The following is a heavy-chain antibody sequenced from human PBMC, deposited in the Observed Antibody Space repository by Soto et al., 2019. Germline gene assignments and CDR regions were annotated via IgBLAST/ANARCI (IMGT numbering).Heavy chain of an antibody. CDR2: INSDGSST. D-gene: IGHD1-26*01. J-gene: IGHJ4*02. Sequence: PGGSLRLSCAASGFSFSSYRMHWVRQAPGKGLVWVSRINSDGSSTNYADFVKGRFAISRDNAKNTLYLQMNSLRVEDTAVYYCSRVGGSTWHWGQGTLVTVSS. CDR1: GFSFSSYR. V-gene: IGHV3-74*01. CDR3: SRVGGSTWH.